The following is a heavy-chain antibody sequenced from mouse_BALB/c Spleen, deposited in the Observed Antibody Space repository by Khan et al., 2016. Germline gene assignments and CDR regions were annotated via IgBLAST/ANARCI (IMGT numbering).Heavy chain of an antibody. CDR3: TRFWDVYFDY. CDR2: IYPSDNYT. CDR1: GYTFTSYW. V-gene: IGHV1-69*02. D-gene: IGHD4-1*01. J-gene: IGHJ2*01. Sequence: QVQLQQSGAELVRPGASVKLSCKASGYTFTSYWINWVKQRPGQGLEWIGNIYPSDNYTNYNQKFKDKATLTVDKSSSTAYMQLSSPTSEDSAVYYCTRFWDVYFDYWGQGTILTVSS.